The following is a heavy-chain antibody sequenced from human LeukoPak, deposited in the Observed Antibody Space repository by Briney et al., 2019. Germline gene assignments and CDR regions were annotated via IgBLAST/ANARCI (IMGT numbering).Heavy chain of an antibody. D-gene: IGHD3-10*01. CDR1: GFTFNSYA. V-gene: IGHV3-23*01. J-gene: IGHJ4*02. CDR3: AKGRSSSQTDF. CDR2: ITPSGGAT. Sequence: PGGSLRLSCAASGFTFNSYAMRWVRRAPGKGLEWVSTITPSGGATVYTSSVKGRFTISRDNSRNTLYLQMNSLRAEDTAVYYCAKGRSSSQTDFWGQGTLVTVSS.